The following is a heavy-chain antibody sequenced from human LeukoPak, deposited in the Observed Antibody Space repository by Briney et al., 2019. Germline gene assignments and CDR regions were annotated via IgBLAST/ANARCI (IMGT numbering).Heavy chain of an antibody. D-gene: IGHD3-22*01. CDR3: ARDGTHYYDSSTNF. CDR1: GFTFSDYF. CDR2: ISGSGSII. J-gene: IGHJ4*02. V-gene: IGHV3-11*01. Sequence: GGSLRLSCEASGFTFSDYFMNWIRQTPGKGLEWLSYISGSGSIIYYSDSVKGRFTVSRDNAKNSLYLQMNSLRAEDTAVYYCARDGTHYYDSSTNFWGQETPVTVST.